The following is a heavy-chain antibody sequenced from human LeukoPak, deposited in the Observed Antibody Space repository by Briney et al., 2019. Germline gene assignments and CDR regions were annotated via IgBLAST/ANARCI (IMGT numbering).Heavy chain of an antibody. D-gene: IGHD3-10*01. V-gene: IGHV4-31*03. CDR3: ARSYGSGSAGYDY. J-gene: IGHJ4*02. Sequence: PSDTLSLTCTVSGGSISSGGYYWSWIRQHPGKGLKWIGYIYYGGSTYYNPSLKSRITISVDTSKNQFSLKLSSVTAADTAVYYCARSYGSGSAGYDYWGQGTLVTVSS. CDR1: GGSISSGGYY. CDR2: IYYGGST.